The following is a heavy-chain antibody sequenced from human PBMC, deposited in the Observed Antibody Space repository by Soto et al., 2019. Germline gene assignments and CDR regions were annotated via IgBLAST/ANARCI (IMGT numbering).Heavy chain of an antibody. CDR3: AHYSSTSSFDY. J-gene: IGHJ4*02. CDR1: GFSLSTSGMG. D-gene: IGHD6-13*01. V-gene: IGHV2-5*02. Sequence: QITLKESGPTLVKPTQNFTLACTFSGFSLSTSGMGVGWIRQPPGKALVWLALIYWDDDKRYSPSLKSRLTITKDTSKNQVVLTMTNLDPVDTATYYCAHYSSTSSFDYWGQGTLVTVSS. CDR2: IYWDDDK.